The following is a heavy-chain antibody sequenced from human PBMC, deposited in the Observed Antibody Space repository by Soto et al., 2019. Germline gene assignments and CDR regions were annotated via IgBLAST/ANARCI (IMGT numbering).Heavy chain of an antibody. CDR2: IYYSGST. J-gene: IGHJ4*02. D-gene: IGHD5-18*01. CDR1: GGSVSSGSYY. V-gene: IGHV4-61*01. CDR3: ARGGYSYGYGKTGFFDY. Sequence: SETLSLTCTVSGGSVSSGSYYWSWIRQPPGKGLEWIGYIYYSGSTNYNPSLKSRVTISVDTSKNQFSLKLSSVTAADTAVYYCARGGYSYGYGKTGFFDYWGQGTLVTVSS.